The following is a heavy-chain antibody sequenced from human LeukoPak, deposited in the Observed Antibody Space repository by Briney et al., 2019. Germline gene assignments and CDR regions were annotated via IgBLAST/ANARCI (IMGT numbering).Heavy chain of an antibody. CDR1: GGTFSSYA. CDR3: ARDKGSSSGVFDY. D-gene: IGHD6-6*01. J-gene: IGHJ4*02. Sequence: SVKVSCKASGGTFSSYAISWVRQAPGQGLEWMGGIIPIFGTANYAQKFQGRVTITADESTSTAYMELSSLRSEDTAVYYCARDKGSSSGVFDYWGQGTLVTVSS. CDR2: IIPIFGTA. V-gene: IGHV1-69*01.